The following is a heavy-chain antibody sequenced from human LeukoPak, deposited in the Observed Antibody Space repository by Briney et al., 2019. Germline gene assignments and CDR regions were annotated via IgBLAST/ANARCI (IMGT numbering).Heavy chain of an antibody. CDR3: AKDISPNYYGSGSITDY. J-gene: IGHJ4*02. CDR2: ISWNSGSI. CDR1: GFTFSSYW. V-gene: IGHV3-9*01. D-gene: IGHD3-10*01. Sequence: RSGGSLRLSCAASGFTFSSYWMHWVRQAPGKGLEWVSGISWNSGSIGYADSVKGRFTISRDNAKNSLYLQMNSLRAEDTALYYCAKDISPNYYGSGSITDYWGQGTLVTVSS.